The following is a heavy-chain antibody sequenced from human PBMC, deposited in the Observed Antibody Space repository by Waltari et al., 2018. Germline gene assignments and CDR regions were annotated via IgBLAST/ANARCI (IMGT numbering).Heavy chain of an antibody. Sequence: QVQLVQSGAEVKKPGASVKVSCKASGYTFTSYDINWVRQATGHGLEWMGWMNPNSGNTGYAQKFQGRVTMTRNTSISTAYMELSSLRSEDTAVYYCARGYYDILTGYYVGWFDPWGQGTLVTVSS. V-gene: IGHV1-8*01. J-gene: IGHJ5*02. CDR3: ARGYYDILTGYYVGWFDP. D-gene: IGHD3-9*01. CDR2: MNPNSGNT. CDR1: GYTFTSYD.